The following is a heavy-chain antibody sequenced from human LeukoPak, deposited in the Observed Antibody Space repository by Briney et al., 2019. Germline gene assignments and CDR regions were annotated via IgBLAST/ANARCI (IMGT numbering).Heavy chain of an antibody. CDR3: ARAKGYSSSPYYYIDY. CDR2: IYYSGST. CDR1: GGSISSYY. Sequence: ASETLSLTCTVSGGSISSYYWNWIRQPPGKGLEWIGYIYYSGSTNYNPSLKSRVTISVDTSKNQFSLKLSSVTAADTAVYYCARAKGYSSSPYYYIDYWGQGALVTVSS. D-gene: IGHD6-6*01. V-gene: IGHV4-59*01. J-gene: IGHJ4*02.